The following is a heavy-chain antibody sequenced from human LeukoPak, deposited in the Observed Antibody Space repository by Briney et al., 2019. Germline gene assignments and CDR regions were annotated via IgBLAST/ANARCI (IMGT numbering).Heavy chain of an antibody. D-gene: IGHD6-6*01. Sequence: GGSLRLSCAASGFVFSNYWMSWVRQAPGKGLEWVANIKPDGTEKYYVDSLKGRFTISRDNAKNSLYLQMNSLRVEDTAVYYCARGGNSSWDYWGQGALVTVS. CDR3: ARGGNSSWDY. V-gene: IGHV3-7*01. CDR2: IKPDGTEK. CDR1: GFVFSNYW. J-gene: IGHJ4*02.